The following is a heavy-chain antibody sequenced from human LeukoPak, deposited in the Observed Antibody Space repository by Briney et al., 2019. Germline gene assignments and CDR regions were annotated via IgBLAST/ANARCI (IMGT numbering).Heavy chain of an antibody. CDR1: GFTFSSYS. D-gene: IGHD3-16*01. Sequence: VGSLRLSCAASGFTFSSYSMNWVRQAPGKGLEWVSSISSSSSYIYYADSVKGRFTISRDNAKNTLYLQMNSLRDEDTAVFYCARSRYDYIWGIDYWGQGTLVTISS. J-gene: IGHJ4*02. V-gene: IGHV3-21*01. CDR3: ARSRYDYIWGIDY. CDR2: ISSSSSYI.